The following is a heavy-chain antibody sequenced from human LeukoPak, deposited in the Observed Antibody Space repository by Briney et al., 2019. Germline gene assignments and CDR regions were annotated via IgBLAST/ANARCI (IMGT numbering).Heavy chain of an antibody. CDR2: ISYDGSNK. J-gene: IGHJ3*02. CDR1: GFTFSSYG. D-gene: IGHD6-19*01. V-gene: IGHV3-30*18. CDR3: AKTKWLAVADTLGAFDI. Sequence: GRSLRLSCAASGFTFSSYGIHWVRQAPGKGLERVVVISYDGSNKYYADSVKGRFTTSRDNSKNTLYLQINSLRAEKTAVYYCAKTKWLAVADTLGAFDIWGQGTMVTVSS.